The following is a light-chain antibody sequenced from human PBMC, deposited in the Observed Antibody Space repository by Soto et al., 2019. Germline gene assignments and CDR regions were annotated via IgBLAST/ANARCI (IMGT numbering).Light chain of an antibody. J-gene: IGLJ1*01. CDR1: SSNIGAGYD. Sequence: QSVLTQPPSVSGAPGQRVTISCTGSSSNIGAGYDVHWYQQLPGTAPKLLIYGNSNRPSGVPDRFSGSKSGTSASLAITGLQAEDEADYYCHSYYSSLSGSVFGTGTKVTVL. V-gene: IGLV1-40*01. CDR3: HSYYSSLSGSV. CDR2: GNS.